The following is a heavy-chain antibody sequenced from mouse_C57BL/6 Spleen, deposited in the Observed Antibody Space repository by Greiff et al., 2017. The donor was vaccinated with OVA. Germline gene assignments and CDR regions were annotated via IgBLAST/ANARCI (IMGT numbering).Heavy chain of an antibody. D-gene: IGHD1-1*01. CDR3: TSTTVVATPYFDY. J-gene: IGHJ2*01. CDR1: GFNIKDDY. V-gene: IGHV14-4*01. Sequence: VQLQQSGAELVRPGASVKLSCTASGFNIKDDYMHWVKQRPEQGLEWIGWIDPENGDTEYASKFQGKATITADTSSNTAYLQLSSLTSEDTAVYYCTSTTVVATPYFDYWGQGTTLTVSS. CDR2: IDPENGDT.